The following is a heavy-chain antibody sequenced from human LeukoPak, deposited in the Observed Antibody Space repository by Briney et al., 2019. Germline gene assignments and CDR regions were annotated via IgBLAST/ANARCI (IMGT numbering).Heavy chain of an antibody. V-gene: IGHV3-30*02. CDR2: IRFDGSER. D-gene: IGHD3-10*01. Sequence: GGSLRLSCAASGFTFSSYGMHWVRQAPGKGLEWVAFIRFDGSERYYADSVKGRFTISRDNSKNTLSLQMNSLRAEDTAVYYCAKDGDDYYGSGSYSDYWGQGTLVTVSS. CDR3: AKDGDDYYGSGSYSDY. J-gene: IGHJ4*02. CDR1: GFTFSSYG.